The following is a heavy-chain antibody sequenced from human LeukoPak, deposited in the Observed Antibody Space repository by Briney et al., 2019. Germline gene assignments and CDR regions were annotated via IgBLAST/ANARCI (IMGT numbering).Heavy chain of an antibody. CDR2: IYHTGST. V-gene: IGHV4-59*02. D-gene: IGHD6-13*01. CDR3: ARGGQQLAPALFDY. CDR1: GGSVSDYY. J-gene: IGHJ4*02. Sequence: SETLSLTCTISGGSVSDYYWSWIRQSPGKGLEWIGYIYHTGSTSYSPSLKSRVTISADTSQNQFSLKLSSVTAADTAVYYCARGGQQLAPALFDYWGQGTLVTVSS.